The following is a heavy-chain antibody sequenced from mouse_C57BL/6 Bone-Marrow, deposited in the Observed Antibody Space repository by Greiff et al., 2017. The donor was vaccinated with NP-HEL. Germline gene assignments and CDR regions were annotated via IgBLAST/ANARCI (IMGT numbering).Heavy chain of an antibody. V-gene: IGHV5-6*01. CDR3: AAYYSNYEDFDY. D-gene: IGHD2-5*01. Sequence: EVKLMESGGDLVKPGGSLKLSCAASGFTFSSYGMSWVRQTPDKRLEWVATISSGGSYTYYPDSVKGRFTISRDNAKNTLYLQMSSLKSEDTAMYYCAAYYSNYEDFDYWGQGTTLTVSS. CDR1: GFTFSSYG. J-gene: IGHJ2*01. CDR2: ISSGGSYT.